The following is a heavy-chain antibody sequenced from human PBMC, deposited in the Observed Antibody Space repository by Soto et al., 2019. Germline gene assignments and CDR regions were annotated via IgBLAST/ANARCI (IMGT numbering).Heavy chain of an antibody. CDR1: GGSFSGYY. J-gene: IGHJ6*02. CDR3: ARETQDYYYGMDV. Sequence: SETLSLTCAVYGGSFSGYYWSWIRPPPGKGLEWIGEINHSGSTYYNPSLKSRVTISVDTSKNQFSLKLSSVTAADTAVYYCARETQDYYYGMDVWGQGTTVNVSS. CDR2: INHSGST. V-gene: IGHV4-34*01.